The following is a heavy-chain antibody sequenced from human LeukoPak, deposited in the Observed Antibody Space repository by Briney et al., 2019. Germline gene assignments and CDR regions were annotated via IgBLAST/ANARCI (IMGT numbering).Heavy chain of an antibody. CDR3: ARAGQGYYYDTSAYYFDY. CDR1: GYTFSNFG. V-gene: IGHV1-18*01. D-gene: IGHD3-22*01. Sequence: ASVKVSCRASGYTFSNFGTSWVRQAPGQGLEWIAWISAYNGNPTYAQKLKGRVTLTTDTSTSTAYMELRSLTSDDTAVYFCARAGQGYYYDTSAYYFDYWGQGTLVTVSS. J-gene: IGHJ4*02. CDR2: ISAYNGNP.